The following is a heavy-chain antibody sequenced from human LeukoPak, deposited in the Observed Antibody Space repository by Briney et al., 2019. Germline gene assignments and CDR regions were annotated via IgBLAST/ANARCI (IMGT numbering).Heavy chain of an antibody. CDR1: GGSISSGGYS. J-gene: IGHJ4*02. V-gene: IGHV4-30-2*01. CDR3: ARVAGSSGYYPPHFDY. CDR2: IYHSGST. Sequence: SETLSLTCTVSGGSISSGGYSWSWIRQPPGKGLEWIGYIYHSGSTYYNPSLKSRVTISVDRSKNQFSLKLSSVTAADTAVYYCARVAGSSGYYPPHFDYWGQGTLVTVSS. D-gene: IGHD3-22*01.